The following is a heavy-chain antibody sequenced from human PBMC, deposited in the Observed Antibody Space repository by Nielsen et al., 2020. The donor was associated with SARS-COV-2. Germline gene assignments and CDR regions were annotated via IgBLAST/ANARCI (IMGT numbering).Heavy chain of an antibody. D-gene: IGHD3-22*01. J-gene: IGHJ4*02. V-gene: IGHV4-39*01. CDR2: IFHSGST. CDR3: VGHSSGTNFDY. CDR1: DGSISSGSYS. Sequence: GSLRLSCSVSDGSISSGSYSWGWIRQSPGKGLEWIGTIFHSGSTYYNPSLKSRVTVFMDTSKNQFSLKLSTVTAADTAVFYCVGHSSGTNFDYWGRGTLVTVSS.